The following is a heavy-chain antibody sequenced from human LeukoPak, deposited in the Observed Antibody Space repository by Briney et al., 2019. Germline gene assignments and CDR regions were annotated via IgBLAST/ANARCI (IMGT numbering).Heavy chain of an antibody. Sequence: PGGSLRLSCAASGFTVSSNYMSWVRQAPGKGLEWVSVIYSGGSTYYADSVKGRFTISRDNSKNTLYLQMNSLRAEDTAVYYCARHKAARYFDYWGQGTLDTVSS. CDR3: ARHKAARYFDY. J-gene: IGHJ4*02. D-gene: IGHD6-6*01. V-gene: IGHV3-53*01. CDR1: GFTVSSNY. CDR2: IYSGGST.